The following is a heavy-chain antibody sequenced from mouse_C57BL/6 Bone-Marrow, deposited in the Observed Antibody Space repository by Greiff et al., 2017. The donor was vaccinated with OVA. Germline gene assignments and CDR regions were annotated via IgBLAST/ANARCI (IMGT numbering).Heavy chain of an antibody. Sequence: VQLVESGPELVKPGASVKISCKASGYTFTDYYINWVKQRPGQGLEWIGWIFPGSGSTYYNEKFKGKATLTVDKSSSTAYMLLSSLTSEDSAVYFCARREYYSKHGYWGQGTTLTVFS. CDR1: GYTFTDYY. V-gene: IGHV1-75*01. CDR2: IFPGSGST. D-gene: IGHD2-5*01. CDR3: ARREYYSKHGY. J-gene: IGHJ2*01.